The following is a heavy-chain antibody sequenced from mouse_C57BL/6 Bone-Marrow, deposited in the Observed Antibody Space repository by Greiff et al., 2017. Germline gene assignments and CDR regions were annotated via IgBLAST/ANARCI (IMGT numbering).Heavy chain of an antibody. Sequence: EVKLVESGPELVKPGASVKISCKASGYSFTGYYMNWVKQSPEKSLEWIGEINPSTGGTTYNQKFKAKATLTVDKSSSTAYMQLKSLTSEDSAVYYCASCNYGFAYWGQGTLVTVSA. J-gene: IGHJ3*01. CDR1: GYSFTGYY. V-gene: IGHV1-42*01. CDR3: ASCNYGFAY. CDR2: INPSTGGT. D-gene: IGHD2-1*01.